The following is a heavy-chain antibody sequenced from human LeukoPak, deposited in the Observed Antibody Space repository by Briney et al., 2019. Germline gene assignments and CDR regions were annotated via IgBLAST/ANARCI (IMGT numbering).Heavy chain of an antibody. D-gene: IGHD3-10*01. J-gene: IGHJ4*02. CDR3: ARGRYYYGSGSYYNVPLLFAD. Sequence: SETLSLTCAVYGGSFSGYYWSWIRQPPGEGLEWIGEINHSGSTNYNPSLKSRVTKSVDTSKNQFSLKLSSVTAADTAVYYCARGRYYYGSGSYYNVPLLFADWGQGTLVTVSS. V-gene: IGHV4-34*01. CDR2: INHSGST. CDR1: GGSFSGYY.